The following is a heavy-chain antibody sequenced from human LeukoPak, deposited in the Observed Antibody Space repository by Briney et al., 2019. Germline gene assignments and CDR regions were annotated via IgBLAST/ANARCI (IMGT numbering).Heavy chain of an antibody. CDR1: GFTFRSYE. CDR2: ISSSGSTT. J-gene: IGHJ4*02. Sequence: GGSLRLSCAASGFTFRSYEMNWVRRAPGKGLEWVSYISSSGSTTYYADSVKGRFTISRDNAKKSLYLQMNSLRAEDTALYYCARGDTETIHLDYWGQGSLVTVSS. V-gene: IGHV3-48*03. CDR3: ARGDTETIHLDY. D-gene: IGHD5-18*01.